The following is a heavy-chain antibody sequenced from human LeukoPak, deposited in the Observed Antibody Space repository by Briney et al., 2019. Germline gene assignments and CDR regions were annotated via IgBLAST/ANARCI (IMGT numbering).Heavy chain of an antibody. CDR3: AKRSGGRSAATNSDYYYAMDV. CDR1: GFTFSSYS. CDR2: ISSSSSTI. V-gene: IGHV3-48*01. Sequence: PGGSLRLSCAASGFTFSSYSMNWVRQAPGKGLEWVSYISSSSSTIYYADSVKGRSTISRVSAKNFLYLQMNGLKAEDTALYYCAKRSGGRSAATNSDYYYAMDVWGQGTTVTVSS. J-gene: IGHJ6*02. D-gene: IGHD3-10*01.